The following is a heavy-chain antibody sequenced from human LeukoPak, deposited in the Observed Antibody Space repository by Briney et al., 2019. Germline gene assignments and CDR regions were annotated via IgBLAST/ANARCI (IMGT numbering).Heavy chain of an antibody. CDR3: ARVSLDQLLFDY. J-gene: IGHJ4*02. CDR2: IYYSGST. CDR1: GGSISSYY. V-gene: IGHV4-59*01. D-gene: IGHD2-2*01. Sequence: PSETLSLTCTVSGGSISSYYWSWIRQPPGKGLEWIGYIYYSGSTNYNPSLKSRVTISVDTSKNQFSLKLSSVTAADTAVYYCARVSLDQLLFDYWGQGTLVTVSS.